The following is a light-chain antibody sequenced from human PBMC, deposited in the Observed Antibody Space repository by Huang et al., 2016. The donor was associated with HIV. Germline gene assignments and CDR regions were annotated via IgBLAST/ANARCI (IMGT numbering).Light chain of an antibody. CDR2: YAS. Sequence: EIVLTQSPDFQSVTPEEKVTITCRASQTIGRSLHWYQQKADQSPKVLIKYASQSISGVPSRFSGSGSGTEFTLTSDGLEAEDAAVYYCHQSSSFPLTFGGGTKVEIK. CDR3: HQSSSFPLT. J-gene: IGKJ4*01. V-gene: IGKV6D-21*02. CDR1: QTIGRS.